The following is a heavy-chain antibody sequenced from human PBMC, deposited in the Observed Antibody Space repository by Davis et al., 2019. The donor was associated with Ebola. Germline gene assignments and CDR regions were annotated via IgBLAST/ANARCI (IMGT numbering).Heavy chain of an antibody. CDR2: ISYGGNT. V-gene: IGHV4-59*01. CDR1: GVSISSFY. Sequence: MPSETLSLTCTVSGVSISSFYWTWIRQSPGEGLEWIGCISYGGNTNYNPSLESRVSISMDTSKNQFSLKLSSVTAADTAVYYCARESYYYDSSGYHMGGFDIWGQGTMVTVSS. D-gene: IGHD3-22*01. J-gene: IGHJ3*02. CDR3: ARESYYYDSSGYHMGGFDI.